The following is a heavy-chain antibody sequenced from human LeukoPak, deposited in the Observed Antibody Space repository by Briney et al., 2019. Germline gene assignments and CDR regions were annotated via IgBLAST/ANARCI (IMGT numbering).Heavy chain of an antibody. CDR3: ARVSGGLKQSRNWIDP. D-gene: IGHD6-19*01. V-gene: IGHV4-59*01. J-gene: IGHJ5*02. CDR2: IYYSGST. Sequence: SETLSLTCTVSGGSISSYYWSWIRQPPGKGLEWIGYIYYSGSTNYNPSLKSPVTISVDTSKNQFSLKLSSVTAADTAVYYCARVSGGLKQSRNWIDPWGQGTLVTVSS. CDR1: GGSISSYY.